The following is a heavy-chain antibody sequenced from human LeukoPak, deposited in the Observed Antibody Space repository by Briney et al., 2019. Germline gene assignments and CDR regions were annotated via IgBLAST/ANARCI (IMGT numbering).Heavy chain of an antibody. CDR2: MNSDGTTI. CDR1: GFTFRTSW. V-gene: IGHV3-74*01. CDR3: ARGGNYYLDY. Sequence: GGSLRLSCEVSGFTFRTSWMHWVRQAPGGGLVWVSRMNSDGTTINYADSVKGRLTTSRDNAKNTLYLQMNSLRAEDTAVYYCARGGNYYLDYWGQGTLATVSS. J-gene: IGHJ4*02. D-gene: IGHD2/OR15-2a*01.